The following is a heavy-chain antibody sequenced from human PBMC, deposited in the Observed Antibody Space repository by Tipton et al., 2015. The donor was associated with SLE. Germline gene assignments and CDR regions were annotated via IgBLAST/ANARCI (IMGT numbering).Heavy chain of an antibody. V-gene: IGHV4-39*01. D-gene: IGHD4-23*01. CDR2: ISYSGGT. CDR1: GGSITTSSYF. J-gene: IGHJ4*02. Sequence: TLSLTCTVSGGSITTSSYFWGWIRQPPEKGLEWIGTISYSGGTYYNPSLKSRVTISADTSKNQFSLKMNSVTAADTAVYHCARGDYGGNSNYWGQGTLVTVSS. CDR3: ARGDYGGNSNY.